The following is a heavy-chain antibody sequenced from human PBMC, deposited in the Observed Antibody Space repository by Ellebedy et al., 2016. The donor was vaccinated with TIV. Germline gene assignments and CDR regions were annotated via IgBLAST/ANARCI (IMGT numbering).Heavy chain of an antibody. CDR2: ISSSSSTI. D-gene: IGHD3-10*01. J-gene: IGHJ4*02. V-gene: IGHV3-48*02. CDR3: ARRSRGPSYYFDY. CDR1: VFTFSTSV. Sequence: GESLKISCAASVFTFSTSVMNWVRQAPGKGLEWVSYISSSSSTIYYADSVKGRFTISRDNAKNLLYLQMNRLRDEDTAVYYCARRSRGPSYYFDYWGQGALVTVSS.